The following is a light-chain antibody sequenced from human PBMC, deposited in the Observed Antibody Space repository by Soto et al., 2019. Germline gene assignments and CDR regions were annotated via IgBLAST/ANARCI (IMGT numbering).Light chain of an antibody. Sequence: QSALTQPRSVSESPGQSVTISCTGTSSDVGDYNYVSWYQQHPGKAPKLMIYDVSKRPSGVPDRFSGSKSGNTASLIISGLQAADEADYYCYSYAGSYTVFGGGTKLTVL. CDR1: SSDVGDYNY. CDR2: DVS. J-gene: IGLJ2*01. V-gene: IGLV2-11*01. CDR3: YSYAGSYTV.